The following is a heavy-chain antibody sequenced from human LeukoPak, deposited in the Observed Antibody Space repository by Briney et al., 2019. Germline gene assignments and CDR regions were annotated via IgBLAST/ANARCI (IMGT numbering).Heavy chain of an antibody. J-gene: IGHJ4*02. D-gene: IGHD3-9*01. V-gene: IGHV3-7*01. CDR3: ARDYYDILTGYYAPYYFDY. CDR2: IKQDGSEK. Sequence: GGSLRLSCAASGFTFSSYWMSWVRQAPGKGLEWVANIKQDGSEKYYVDSVKGRFTISRDNAKNSLYLQMNSLRAEDTAVYYCARDYYDILTGYYAPYYFDYWGQGTLVTVSS. CDR1: GFTFSSYW.